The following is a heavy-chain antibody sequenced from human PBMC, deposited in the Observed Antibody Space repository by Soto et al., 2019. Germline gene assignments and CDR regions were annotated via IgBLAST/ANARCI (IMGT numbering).Heavy chain of an antibody. CDR2: ISGSGGST. J-gene: IGHJ3*02. D-gene: IGHD3-10*01. V-gene: IGHV3-23*01. CDR3: AKAVLPIDAFDI. CDR1: GFTFSSYA. Sequence: GGSLRLSCAASGFTFSSYAMSWVRQAPGKGLERVSAISGSGGSTYYADSVKGRFTISRDNSKNTLYLQMNSLRAEDTAVYYCAKAVLPIDAFDIWGQGTMVTVSS.